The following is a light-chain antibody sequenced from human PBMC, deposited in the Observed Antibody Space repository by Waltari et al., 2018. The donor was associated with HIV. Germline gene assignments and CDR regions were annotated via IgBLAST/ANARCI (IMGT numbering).Light chain of an antibody. CDR1: RSDIGGYNY. V-gene: IGLV2-8*01. Sequence: QSALTQPPSASGSPGQSVTMSCTGPRSDIGGYNYVPWYQQHPGKAPKLIMTEVTKRPSGVPDRFSGSKSGNTASLTVSGLQAEDEAHYYCSSYAPTNKFYVLFGGGTTLTVL. J-gene: IGLJ2*01. CDR2: EVT. CDR3: SSYAPTNKFYVL.